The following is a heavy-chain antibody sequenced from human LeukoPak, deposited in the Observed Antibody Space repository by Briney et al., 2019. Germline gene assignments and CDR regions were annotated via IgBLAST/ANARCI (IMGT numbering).Heavy chain of an antibody. D-gene: IGHD3-16*01. CDR2: ISSSSSYI. CDR3: ARDMITFGGVDYDY. CDR1: GFTFSSYE. V-gene: IGHV3-21*05. Sequence: GGSLRLSCAASGFTFSSYEMNWVRQAPGKGLEWVSYISSSSSYIYYADSVKGRFTISRDNAKNSLYLQMNSLRAEDTAVYYCARDMITFGGVDYDYWGQGTLVTVSS. J-gene: IGHJ4*02.